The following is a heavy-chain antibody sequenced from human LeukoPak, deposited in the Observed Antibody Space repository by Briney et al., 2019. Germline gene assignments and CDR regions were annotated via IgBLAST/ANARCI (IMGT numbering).Heavy chain of an antibody. V-gene: IGHV4-39*07. CDR2: IYYSGTT. Sequence: SETLSLTCTVSGGPIYSSSFYWGWIRQPPGKGLEWIGSIYYSGTTYYNPSLKSRVTISVDTSKNQFSLKLSSVTAADTAVYYCARDPGGNANFDYWGQGTLVTVSS. D-gene: IGHD4-23*01. J-gene: IGHJ4*02. CDR3: ARDPGGNANFDY. CDR1: GGPIYSSSFY.